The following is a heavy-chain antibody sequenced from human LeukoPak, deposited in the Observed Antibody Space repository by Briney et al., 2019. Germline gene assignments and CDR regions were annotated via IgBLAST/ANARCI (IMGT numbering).Heavy chain of an antibody. CDR2: IYPGDSDT. J-gene: IGHJ6*02. Sequence: GESLKISCKGSGYSFTSYWIGWVRQMPGKGLEWMGIIYPGDSDTRYSPSFQGQVTISADKSISTAYLQWSSLKASDTAMYYCARRSYYYDSSGLRYWYGMDVWGQGTTVTVSS. CDR1: GYSFTSYW. V-gene: IGHV5-51*01. CDR3: ARRSYYYDSSGLRYWYGMDV. D-gene: IGHD3-22*01.